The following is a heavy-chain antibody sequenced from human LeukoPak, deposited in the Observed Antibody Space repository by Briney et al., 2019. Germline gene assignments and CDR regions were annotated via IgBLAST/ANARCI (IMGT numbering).Heavy chain of an antibody. CDR1: GGSISSSSYY. CDR2: IYYSGST. J-gene: IGHJ4*02. V-gene: IGHV4-39*07. D-gene: IGHD3-9*01. Sequence: SETLSLTCTVSGGSISSSSYYWGWIRQPPGKGLEWIGSIYYSGSTYYNPSLKSRVTISVDTSKNQFSLKLSSVTAADTAVYYCARGELDYDILTGQFDYWGQGTLVTVSS. CDR3: ARGELDYDILTGQFDY.